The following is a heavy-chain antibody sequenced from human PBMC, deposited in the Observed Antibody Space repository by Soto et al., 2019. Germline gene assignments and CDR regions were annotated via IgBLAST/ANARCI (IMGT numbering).Heavy chain of an antibody. CDR2: MNQDGSQI. Sequence: GGSLRLSCAVSGFTFSNYWMTWVRQAPGKGLEWVAYMNQDGSQIYYVDSLRGRFTISRDNAKNSLYLQMNSLGVDDTAVYYCARDRGPNTPDYWGQGTLVTVSS. J-gene: IGHJ4*02. CDR1: GFTFSNYW. CDR3: ARDRGPNTPDY. D-gene: IGHD2-2*02. V-gene: IGHV3-7*01.